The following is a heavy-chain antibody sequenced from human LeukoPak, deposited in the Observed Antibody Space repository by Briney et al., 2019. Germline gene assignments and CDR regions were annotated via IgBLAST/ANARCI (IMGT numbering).Heavy chain of an antibody. D-gene: IGHD3-22*01. CDR1: GFTFRTYW. CDR3: TRTYYYDSRDYFDY. V-gene: IGHV3-74*01. CDR2: IKTDGSET. Sequence: GGSLRLSCAASGFTFRTYWMHWVRQVPGKGLVWVSRIKTDGSETVYADNVKGRFTISRDSARNTLYLQMNSLRVEDTAVYYCTRTYYYDSRDYFDYWGQGALVTVSS. J-gene: IGHJ4*02.